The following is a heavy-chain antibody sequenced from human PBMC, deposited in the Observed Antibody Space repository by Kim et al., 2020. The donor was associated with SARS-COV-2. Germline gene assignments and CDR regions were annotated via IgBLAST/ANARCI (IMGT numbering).Heavy chain of an antibody. V-gene: IGHV3-23*01. CDR2: ISASGGST. Sequence: GGSLRLSCAVSGFTFSSHAMTWLRQAPGKGLEWVSAISASGGSTYYADSMKGRFTISRDNSKNTLYLQLNSLRAEDTAIYYCAKDTGVRQWSNWFDPWG. CDR1: GFTFSSHA. CDR3: AKDTGVRQWSNWFDP. J-gene: IGHJ5*02. D-gene: IGHD6-19*01.